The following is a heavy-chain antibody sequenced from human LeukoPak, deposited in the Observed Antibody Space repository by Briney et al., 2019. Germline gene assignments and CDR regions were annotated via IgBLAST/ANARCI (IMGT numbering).Heavy chain of an antibody. V-gene: IGHV3-7*01. CDR2: IKQDGGET. CDR3: ARKGGTRGPLNY. D-gene: IGHD2-8*01. J-gene: IGHJ4*02. CDR1: GFTFSNYW. Sequence: GESLRLSCAASGFTFSNYWMSWVRQAPGKGLEWVANIKQDGGETYYVDSVKGRFTISRDNAKNSLFLQMNSLTAEDTAVYYCARKGGTRGPLNYWGQGTLVTVSS.